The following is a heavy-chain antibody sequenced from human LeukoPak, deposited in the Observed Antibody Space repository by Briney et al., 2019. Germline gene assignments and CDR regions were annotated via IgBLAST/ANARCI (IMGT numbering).Heavy chain of an antibody. J-gene: IGHJ3*02. CDR2: ISYDGTNK. V-gene: IGHV3-30*03. CDR1: GFTFSNYD. Sequence: GGSLRLSCAASGFTFSNYDMHWVRQAPGKGLEWVAVISYDGTNKYYADSVKGRFTISRDNSKNTLYLQMNSLRAEDTAVYYCARDSGTYYYDLGAFDIWGQGTMVTVSS. D-gene: IGHD3-22*01. CDR3: ARDSGTYYYDLGAFDI.